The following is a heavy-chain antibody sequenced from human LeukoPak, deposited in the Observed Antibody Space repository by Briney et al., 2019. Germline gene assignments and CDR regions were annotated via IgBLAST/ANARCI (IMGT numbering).Heavy chain of an antibody. CDR2: ISAGGETT. J-gene: IGHJ4*02. CDR1: GLTFSSFP. CDR3: AKDRGY. Sequence: GGSLRLSCAASGLTFSSFPMAWVRQTPGKGLDWVSGISAGGETTYYSDSVKGRFTISGDNSKSTLYLQMNSLGVEDTAVYYCAKDRGYWGQGTLVTVSS. V-gene: IGHV3-23*01.